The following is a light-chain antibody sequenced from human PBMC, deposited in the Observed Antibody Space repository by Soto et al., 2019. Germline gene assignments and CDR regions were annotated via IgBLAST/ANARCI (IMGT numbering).Light chain of an antibody. CDR1: QGISSY. CDR3: QHLDSYST. V-gene: IGKV1-9*01. CDR2: AAS. J-gene: IGKJ5*01. Sequence: DIPLTQSPSFLSASVGDRVTITCRASQGISSYLAWYQQKPGKAPKLLIYAASTLQSGVPSRFSGSGSGTEFTLTISSLQPEGFATYYDQHLDSYSTFGQGTRLEIK.